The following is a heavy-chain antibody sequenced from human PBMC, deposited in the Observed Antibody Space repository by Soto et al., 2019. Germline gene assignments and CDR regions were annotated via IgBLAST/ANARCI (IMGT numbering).Heavy chain of an antibody. D-gene: IGHD1-26*01. CDR2: ISSNGGST. CDR3: ARDVLGGRYSMDV. J-gene: IGHJ6*03. Sequence: EVQLAESGGGLVQPGGSLRLSCAASGFTFSSYAMHWVRQAPGKGLEYVSAISSNGGSTYYANSVKGRFTISRDNSKNTLYLQMGSLRAEDMAVYYCARDVLGGRYSMDVWGQGTTVTVSS. V-gene: IGHV3-64*01. CDR1: GFTFSSYA.